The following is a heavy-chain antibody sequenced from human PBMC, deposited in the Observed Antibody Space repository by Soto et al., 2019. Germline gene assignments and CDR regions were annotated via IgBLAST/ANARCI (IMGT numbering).Heavy chain of an antibody. CDR1: GFTFSSYS. V-gene: IGHV3-21*01. CDR2: ISSSSSYI. J-gene: IGHJ6*03. Sequence: GGSLRLSCAASGFTFSSYSMNWVRQAPGKGLEWVSSISSSSSYIYYADSVKGRFTISRDNAKNSLYLQMNSLRAEDTAVYYCARDLSVTLIAAAGTMDYYMDVWGKGTTVTVSS. CDR3: ARDLSVTLIAAAGTMDYYMDV. D-gene: IGHD6-13*01.